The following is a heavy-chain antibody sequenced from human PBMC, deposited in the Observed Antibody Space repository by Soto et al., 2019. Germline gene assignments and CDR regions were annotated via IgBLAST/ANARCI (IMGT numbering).Heavy chain of an antibody. J-gene: IGHJ3*02. D-gene: IGHD3-10*01. CDR2: ISGSGGST. V-gene: IGHV3-23*01. Sequence: EVQLLESGGGLVQPGGSLRLSCAASGFTFSSYAMSWVRQAPGKGLEWVSAISGSGGSTYYADSVKGRFTISRDNSKNTLYLQMNSLRAEDTAVYYCAKERSTMVRGVRENDAFDIWGQGTMVTVSS. CDR1: GFTFSSYA. CDR3: AKERSTMVRGVRENDAFDI.